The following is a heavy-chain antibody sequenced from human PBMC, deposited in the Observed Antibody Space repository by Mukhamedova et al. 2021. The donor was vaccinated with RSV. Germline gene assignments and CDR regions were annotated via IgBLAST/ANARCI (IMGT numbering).Heavy chain of an antibody. CDR3: ARALGYCNDGLCLNWFDP. CDR2: IYHSDST. D-gene: IGHD2-8*01. J-gene: IGHJ5*02. Sequence: GWIRQPPGKGLEWIGSIYHSDSTYYNPSLKSRVTISVDTSKNQFSLKLSSVTAADTAVYYCARALGYCNDGLCLNWFDPWGRGTLV. V-gene: IGHV4-38-2*02.